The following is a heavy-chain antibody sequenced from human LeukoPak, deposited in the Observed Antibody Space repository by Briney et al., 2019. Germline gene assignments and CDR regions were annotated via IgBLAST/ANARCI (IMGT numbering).Heavy chain of an antibody. J-gene: IGHJ4*02. V-gene: IGHV4-34*01. CDR1: GFTFSSSA. Sequence: GSLRLSCAASGFTFSSSAMSWVRQAPGKGLEWVGEINHSGSTNYNPSLKSRVTISVDTSKNQFSLKLSSVTAADTAVYYCARGGYYDSSGYYTESQRYYSDYWGQGTLVTVSS. D-gene: IGHD3-22*01. CDR3: ARGGYYDSSGYYTESQRYYSDY. CDR2: INHSGST.